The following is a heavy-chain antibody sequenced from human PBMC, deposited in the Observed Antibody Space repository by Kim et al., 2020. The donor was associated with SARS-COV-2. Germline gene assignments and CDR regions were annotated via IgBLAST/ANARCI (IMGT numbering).Heavy chain of an antibody. V-gene: IGHV3-23*01. D-gene: IGHD1-26*01. CDR3: AKECSRCGYDH. J-gene: IGHJ4*02. Sequence: TYYLDSVKGRFTISRDNSMNTLYLQMNSRRPDDTAVYYCAKECSRCGYDHWGQGTLVTVSS. CDR2: T.